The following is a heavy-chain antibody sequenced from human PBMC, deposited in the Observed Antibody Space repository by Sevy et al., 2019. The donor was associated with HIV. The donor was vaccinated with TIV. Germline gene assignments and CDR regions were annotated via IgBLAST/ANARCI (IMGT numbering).Heavy chain of an antibody. J-gene: IGHJ3*01. D-gene: IGHD1-26*01. CDR1: GFTFSTYR. CDR2: ISSSGAYI. Sequence: GGSLRLSCAASGFTFSTYRMNWVRQAPGKGLEWVSSISSSGAYIHYADSVKGRFTISRDNAKNSLFLQMNSLKAEDTAVFSCARSGILSGTPDAFDFWGRGTMVTVSS. V-gene: IGHV3-21*01. CDR3: ARSGILSGTPDAFDF.